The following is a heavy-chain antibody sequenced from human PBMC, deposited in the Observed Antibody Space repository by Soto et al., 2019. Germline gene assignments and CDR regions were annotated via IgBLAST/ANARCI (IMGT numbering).Heavy chain of an antibody. CDR3: AAGVGQLGGYDYYYGMDV. CDR2: ISYDGSNK. J-gene: IGHJ6*02. D-gene: IGHD6-6*01. CDR1: GFTFSSYA. V-gene: IGHV3-30-3*01. Sequence: GGSLRLSCAASGFTFSSYAMHWVRQAPGKGLEWVAVISYDGSNKYYADSVKGRFTISRDNSKNTLYLQMNSLRAEDTAVYYCAAGVGQLGGYDYYYGMDVWGQGTTVTVSS.